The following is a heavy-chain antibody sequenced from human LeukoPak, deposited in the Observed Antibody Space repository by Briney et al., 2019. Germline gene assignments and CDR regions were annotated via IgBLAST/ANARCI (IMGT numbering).Heavy chain of an antibody. Sequence: SETLSLTCTVSGDSISSCYWSWIRQPAEKGLEWIGRICTSGTINYNPSLKNRVTMSVDTSKNQFSLKLTSVTAADTAVYYCARDRDYSNSLDHWGQGTLVTVSS. D-gene: IGHD6-6*01. CDR2: ICTSGTI. V-gene: IGHV4-4*07. CDR1: GDSISSCY. CDR3: ARDRDYSNSLDH. J-gene: IGHJ4*02.